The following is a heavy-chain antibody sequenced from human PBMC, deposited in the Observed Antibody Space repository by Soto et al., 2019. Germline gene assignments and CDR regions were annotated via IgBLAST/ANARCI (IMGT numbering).Heavy chain of an antibody. D-gene: IGHD2-15*01. V-gene: IGHV4-4*02. CDR2: IWQTGRP. Sequence: QLQLRESGPGLVQPSGTLSLTCDVSGDSLTNNHWWSWFGQAPGKGRDGIGEIWQTGRPNYNPSLKSRVAISIDKSKNQFSLKLSSVTAADTAVYYCVRDSRTGCSSINCYMHWGQGTLVTVSS. CDR1: GDSLTNNHW. CDR3: VRDSRTGCSSINCYMH. J-gene: IGHJ4*02.